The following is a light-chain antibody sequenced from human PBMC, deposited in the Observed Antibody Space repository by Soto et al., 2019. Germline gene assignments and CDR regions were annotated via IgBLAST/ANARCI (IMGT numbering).Light chain of an antibody. J-gene: IGKJ2*01. CDR3: QQYENLPYT. CDR1: QVISKY. CDR2: DIS. Sequence: DIHMTQSASSLSASVGDRVTITCQASQVISKYLNWYQQKPGKAPKLLIYDISTLEIGVPSRFSGSGSGTDFTFTITGLQPEDIATYYCQQYENLPYTFGQGTKLEI. V-gene: IGKV1-33*01.